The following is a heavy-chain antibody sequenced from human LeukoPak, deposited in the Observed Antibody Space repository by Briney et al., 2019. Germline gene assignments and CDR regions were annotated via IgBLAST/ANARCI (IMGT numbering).Heavy chain of an antibody. CDR2: ISSSGSTI. J-gene: IGHJ4*02. CDR3: ARDGIAVAAIPLRYFDY. D-gene: IGHD6-19*01. CDR1: GSTFSDYY. V-gene: IGHV3-11*04. Sequence: GGSLRLSCAASGSTFSDYYMSWIRQAPGKGLEWVSYISSSGSTIYYADSVKGRFTISRDNAKNSLYLQMNSLRAEDTAVYYCARDGIAVAAIPLRYFDYWGQGTLVTVSS.